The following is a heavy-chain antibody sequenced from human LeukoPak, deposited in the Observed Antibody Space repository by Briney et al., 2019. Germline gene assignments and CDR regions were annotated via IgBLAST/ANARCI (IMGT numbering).Heavy chain of an antibody. Sequence: ASVKVSCKASGYTFTGYYMHWVRHAPGQGRECRGWINPNSGGTNYAQKFQGRVTMTRDTSTSTAYMELSRLRSDDTAVYYCARGPISSPHYDYWGQGTLVTVSS. D-gene: IGHD3-3*01. CDR1: GYTFTGYY. CDR2: INPNSGGT. CDR3: ARGPISSPHYDY. J-gene: IGHJ4*02. V-gene: IGHV1-2*02.